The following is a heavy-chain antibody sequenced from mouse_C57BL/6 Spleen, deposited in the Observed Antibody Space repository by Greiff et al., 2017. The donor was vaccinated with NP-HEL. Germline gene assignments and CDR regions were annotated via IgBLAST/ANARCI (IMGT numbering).Heavy chain of an antibody. CDR1: GFSLTSYA. J-gene: IGHJ4*01. D-gene: IGHD1-1*01. CDR2: IWTGGGT. Sequence: VQRVESGPGLVAPSQSLSITCTVSGFSLTSYAISWVRQPPGKGLEWLGVIWTGGGTNYNSAPKSRLSISKDNSKSQVFLKMNSLLTDDTASYYCARKGYYGSSPDAMDYWGQGTSVTVSS. CDR3: ARKGYYGSSPDAMDY. V-gene: IGHV2-9-1*01.